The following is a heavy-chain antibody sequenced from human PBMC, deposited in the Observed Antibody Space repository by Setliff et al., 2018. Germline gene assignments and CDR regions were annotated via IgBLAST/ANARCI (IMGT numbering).Heavy chain of an antibody. J-gene: IGHJ4*02. Sequence: GGSLRLSCAASGFTFSSYALHWVRQAPGKGLEWVTLISYEGIDKYYAGSVKGRFTVSRDNSKNTLYLQMNSLRAEDTAFYYCARGRHHDTLSGYIDFLGQGTLVTVSS. CDR2: ISYEGIDK. CDR3: ARGRHHDTLSGYIDF. V-gene: IGHV3-30*04. D-gene: IGHD3-9*01. CDR1: GFTFSSYA.